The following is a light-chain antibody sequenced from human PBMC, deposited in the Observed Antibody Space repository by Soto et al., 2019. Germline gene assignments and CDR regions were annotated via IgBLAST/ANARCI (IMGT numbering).Light chain of an antibody. CDR2: STN. CDR1: SSNIGTNT. CDR3: AAWDGSLNVVL. V-gene: IGLV1-44*01. J-gene: IGLJ2*01. Sequence: QSALTQPPSASGTPGQRVTISCSGSSSNIGTNTVNWYQQRPGSAPQLLLYSTNQRPSGVPGRFSGSKSGTSASLAISGLQSDDEADYYCAAWDGSLNVVLFGGGTKVTAL.